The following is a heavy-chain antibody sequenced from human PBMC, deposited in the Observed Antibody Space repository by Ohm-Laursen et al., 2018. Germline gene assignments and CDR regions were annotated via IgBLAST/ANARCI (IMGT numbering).Heavy chain of an antibody. J-gene: IGHJ6*02. CDR1: GFTFSDYY. V-gene: IGHV3-11*04. Sequence: SLRLSCTASGFTFSDYYMSWIRQAPGRGPEWASYISSSGSTIYYADSVKGRFTISRDNAKNSLYLQMNSLRAEDTAVYYCARDVAHGGYGFGMDVWGQGTTVTVSS. CDR3: ARDVAHGGYGFGMDV. CDR2: ISSSGSTI. D-gene: IGHD5-12*01.